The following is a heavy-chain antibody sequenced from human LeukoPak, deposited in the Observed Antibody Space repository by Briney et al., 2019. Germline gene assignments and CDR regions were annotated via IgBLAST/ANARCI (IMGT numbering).Heavy chain of an antibody. Sequence: PGGSLRLPCAAPGFTFSSFWMSWVRQAPGKGLEWVANIKEDGSEKYYVDSVKGRFTISSDNAKNSLFLQMISLRAEDTAVYYCARVYCSGGSCYKSNWFDSWGQGTLVTVSS. CDR1: GFTFSSFW. CDR2: IKEDGSEK. D-gene: IGHD2-15*01. CDR3: ARVYCSGGSCYKSNWFDS. V-gene: IGHV3-7*05. J-gene: IGHJ5*01.